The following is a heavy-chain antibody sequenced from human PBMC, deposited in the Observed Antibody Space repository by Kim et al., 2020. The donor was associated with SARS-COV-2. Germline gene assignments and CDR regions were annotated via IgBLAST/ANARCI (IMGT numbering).Heavy chain of an antibody. J-gene: IGHJ4*02. CDR2: IGTAGDT. D-gene: IGHD6-13*01. V-gene: IGHV3-13*04. Sequence: GGSLRLSCAASGFTFSSYDMHWVRQATGKGLEWVSAIGTAGDTYYPGSVKGRFTISRENAKNSLYLQMNSLRAGDTAVYYCARGRWAAAGRGYYFDYWGQGTLVTVSS. CDR3: ARGRWAAAGRGYYFDY. CDR1: GFTFSSYD.